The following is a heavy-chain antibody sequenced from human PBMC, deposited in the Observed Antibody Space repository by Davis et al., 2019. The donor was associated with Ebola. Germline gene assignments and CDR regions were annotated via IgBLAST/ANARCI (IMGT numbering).Heavy chain of an antibody. CDR3: ARGSYGY. J-gene: IGHJ4*02. D-gene: IGHD2-15*01. CDR2: VNQDGSEK. V-gene: IGHV3-7*04. CDR1: GFTFVHTW. Sequence: GGSLRLSCAASGFTFVHTWMNWVRQAPGKGLEWVATVNQDGSEKYYVDSVKGRFTISRDNAKNSLYLQMNSLRAEDTAVYYCARGSYGYWGQGTLVTVSS.